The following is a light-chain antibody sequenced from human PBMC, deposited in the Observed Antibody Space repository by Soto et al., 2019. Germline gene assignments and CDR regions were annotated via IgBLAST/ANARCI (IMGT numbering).Light chain of an antibody. CDR1: NSDVGGYDH. V-gene: IGLV2-14*01. Sequence: QSALTQPASVSGSPGQSITISCTGTNSDVGGYDHVSWYQQHPGKAPKLMIYEVTNRPSAVSNRFSGSKSGNTASLTISGFQAEDEADYYCISFTSTSTLVFGGGTQLTVL. J-gene: IGLJ3*02. CDR3: ISFTSTSTLV. CDR2: EVT.